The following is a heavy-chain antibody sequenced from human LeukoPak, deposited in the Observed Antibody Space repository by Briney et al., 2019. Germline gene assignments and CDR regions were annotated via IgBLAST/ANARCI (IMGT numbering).Heavy chain of an antibody. CDR2: ISSSGIYI. Sequence: GGSLRLSCAASAFTFRTYSMNWVRQAPGKGLEWVSSISSSGIYIYYAASVKGRFTISRDNAKNSLYLQMNSLRAEDTAVYYCAGDPYGDSSIDYWGQGTLVTVSS. CDR3: AGDPYGDSSIDY. CDR1: AFTFRTYS. V-gene: IGHV3-21*01. D-gene: IGHD4-17*01. J-gene: IGHJ4*02.